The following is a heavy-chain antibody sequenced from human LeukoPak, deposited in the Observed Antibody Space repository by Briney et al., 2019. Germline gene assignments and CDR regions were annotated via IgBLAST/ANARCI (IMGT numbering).Heavy chain of an antibody. CDR3: ATSSDWPYYFHY. J-gene: IGHJ4*02. Sequence: GGSLRLSCAASGFTVSSNYMSWVRQAPGKGLEWVSVIYSGGSTYYADSAKGRFTISRDNSKNTVFLEMNNLRAEDAAVYYCATSSDWPYYFHYWGQGALVTVSS. V-gene: IGHV3-66*01. CDR1: GFTVSSNY. D-gene: IGHD2-21*01. CDR2: IYSGGST.